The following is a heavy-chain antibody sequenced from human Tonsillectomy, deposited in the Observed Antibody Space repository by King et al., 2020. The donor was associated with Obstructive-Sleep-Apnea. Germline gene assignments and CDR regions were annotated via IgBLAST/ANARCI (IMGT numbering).Heavy chain of an antibody. CDR1: GGSITNYY. CDR3: ARWNEGFDY. V-gene: IGHV4-59*08. Sequence: VQLQESGPGLVRPSETLSLTCTVPGGSITNYYWGWIRQPPGKGLEWSGYIYYSVITDSNPALRGRVTISVDTSKNQLSLRVTSVTAADTAEYFCARWNEGFDYWGQGTLVTVSS. CDR2: IYYSVIT. J-gene: IGHJ4*02. D-gene: IGHD1-1*01.